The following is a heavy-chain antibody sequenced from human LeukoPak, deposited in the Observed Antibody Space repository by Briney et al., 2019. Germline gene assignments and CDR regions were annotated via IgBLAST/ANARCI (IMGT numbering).Heavy chain of an antibody. V-gene: IGHV4-59*01. CDR3: ARGQAMVMPFDY. CDR2: IYYSGST. Sequence: PSETLSLTCTASGGSISSYYWSWIRQPPGKGLVWIGYIYYSGSTNYNPSLKSRVTISVDTAKNQFSLKLSSVTAADTAVYYCARGQAMVMPFDYWGQGTLVTVSS. CDR1: GGSISSYY. D-gene: IGHD5-18*01. J-gene: IGHJ4*02.